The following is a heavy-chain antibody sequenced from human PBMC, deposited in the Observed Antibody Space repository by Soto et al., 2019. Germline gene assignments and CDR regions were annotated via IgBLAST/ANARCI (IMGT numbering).Heavy chain of an antibody. CDR2: IIGSGGST. CDR1: GFTFSSYA. V-gene: IGHV3-23*01. Sequence: PGGSLRLSCAASGFTFSSYAMSWVRQAPGKGLEWVSAIIGSGGSTYYADSVKGRFTISRDNSKNTLYLQMNSLRAEDTAVYYCAKEMAAEYYDFWSGYYRDRPFDYWGQGTLVTVSS. J-gene: IGHJ4*02. CDR3: AKEMAAEYYDFWSGYYRDRPFDY. D-gene: IGHD3-3*01.